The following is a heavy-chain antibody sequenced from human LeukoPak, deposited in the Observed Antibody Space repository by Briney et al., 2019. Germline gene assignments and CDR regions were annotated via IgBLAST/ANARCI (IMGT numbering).Heavy chain of an antibody. CDR3: ARDGTDGWLQLGYYFDY. CDR2: IYSGGST. Sequence: GGSLRLSCAASGFTVSSNYMSWVRQAPGKGLEWVSVIYSGGSTYYADSVKGRFTISRDNSKNTLYLQMNSLRAEDTAVYYCARDGTDGWLQLGYYFDYWGQGTLVTVSS. J-gene: IGHJ4*02. V-gene: IGHV3-66*01. D-gene: IGHD5-24*01. CDR1: GFTVSSNY.